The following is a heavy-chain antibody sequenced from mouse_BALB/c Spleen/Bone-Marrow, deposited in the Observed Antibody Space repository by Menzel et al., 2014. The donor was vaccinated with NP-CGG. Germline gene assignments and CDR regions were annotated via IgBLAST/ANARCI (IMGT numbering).Heavy chain of an antibody. CDR2: IYPSDSYT. V-gene: IGHV1-69*02. D-gene: IGHD1-1*01. J-gene: IGHJ2*01. CDR3: TRSYGSSYEYYFDY. Sequence: VQLQQSGAELVRPGASVKLSCKASGYTFTSYWINWVKQRPGQGLEWIGNIYPSDSYTNYNQEFKDKATLTVDKSSSTAYMQLSSPTSEDSAVYYCTRSYGSSYEYYFDYWGQGTTLTVSS. CDR1: GYTFTSYW.